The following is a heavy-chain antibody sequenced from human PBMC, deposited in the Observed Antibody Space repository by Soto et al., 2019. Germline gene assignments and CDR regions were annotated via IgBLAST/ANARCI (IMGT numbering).Heavy chain of an antibody. V-gene: IGHV4-31*03. Sequence: KPSETLSLTCNVTGGSINSAGYYWSWIRQVPGKGLEWIGYIFYSGSAYYHPSLKSRASISVDRSKNQFSLKVNSVTAADTAVYYCARTLRIGVLKFDSWGQGTLVTVSS. D-gene: IGHD3-3*01. CDR1: GGSINSAGYY. J-gene: IGHJ4*02. CDR2: IFYSGSA. CDR3: ARTLRIGVLKFDS.